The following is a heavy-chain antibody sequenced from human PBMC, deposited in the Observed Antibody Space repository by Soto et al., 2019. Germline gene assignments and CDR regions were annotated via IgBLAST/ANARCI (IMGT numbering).Heavy chain of an antibody. CDR2: IYWNDDK. CDR1: GFSLSTSGVG. J-gene: IGHJ4*02. D-gene: IGHD3-3*01. V-gene: IGHV2-5*01. CDR3: AYRLQDDSLDY. Sequence: QITLKESGPPLVKPTQTLTLTCTFSGFSLSTSGVGVGWIRQPPGKALEWLALIYWNDDKRYSPSLKSRLTITKDTSKNQVVLTMTNMDPVDTATYYCAYRLQDDSLDYWGQGTLVTVSS.